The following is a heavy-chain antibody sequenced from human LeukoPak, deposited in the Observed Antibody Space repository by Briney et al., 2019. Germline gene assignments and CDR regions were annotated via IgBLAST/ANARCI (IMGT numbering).Heavy chain of an antibody. CDR3: PPDPDDRNGYYPTNY. CDR2: INPKSGGT. V-gene: IGHV1-2*02. CDR1: GYTFTGYY. J-gene: IGHJ4*02. D-gene: IGHD3-22*01. Sequence: ASVKVSCKASGYTFTGYYMHWVRQAPGQGLEWMGWINPKSGGTKYAQRFKGRVTMTRDTSSSTIHMELSRPRSDDTALHSCPPDPDDRNGYYPTNYWGQGTLVTVSS.